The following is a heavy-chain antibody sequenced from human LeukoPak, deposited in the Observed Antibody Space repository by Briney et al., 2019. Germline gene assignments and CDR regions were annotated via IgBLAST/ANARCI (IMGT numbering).Heavy chain of an antibody. D-gene: IGHD1-26*01. CDR1: GFTFSSYG. V-gene: IGHV3-30*18. Sequence: GGSLRLSCAVSGFTFSSYGMHWVRQAPGKGLEWVAVISYDGSNKYYADSVKGRFTISRDNSKNTLYLQMNSLRAEDTAVYYCAKGIVGATWHDFTDYWGQGTLVTVSS. CDR3: AKGIVGATWHDFTDY. J-gene: IGHJ4*02. CDR2: ISYDGSNK.